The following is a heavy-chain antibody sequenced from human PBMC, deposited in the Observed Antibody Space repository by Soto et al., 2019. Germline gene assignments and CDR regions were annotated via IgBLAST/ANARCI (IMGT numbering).Heavy chain of an antibody. J-gene: IGHJ5*02. D-gene: IGHD2-8*01. CDR1: GGSFTSTNYF. CDR3: ARDLYGYPDS. Sequence: PSETLSLTCTVSGGSFTSTNYFWGWIRQPPGKGLEWIGYMYYNGNTFYSPSLKSRVTMSVDTSKKQFSLDLSSVTAADTALYYCARDLYGYPDSWGQGTQVTVPQ. V-gene: IGHV4-39*02. CDR2: MYYNGNT.